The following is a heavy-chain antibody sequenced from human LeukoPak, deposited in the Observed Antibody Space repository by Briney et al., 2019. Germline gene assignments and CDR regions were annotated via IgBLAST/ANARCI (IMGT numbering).Heavy chain of an antibody. D-gene: IGHD3-10*02. CDR2: IISTSSYI. CDR1: GFTFSSYT. CDR3: AKETSYVHYYYGMDV. V-gene: IGHV3-21*01. Sequence: GGSQRLSCATSGFTFSSYTMNWVRQAPGKGLEWVASIISTSSYIYYADSVKGRFTISRDNAKNSLYLQLNSLSVEDTAVYYCAKETSYVHYYYGMDVWGQGTTVTVSS. J-gene: IGHJ6*02.